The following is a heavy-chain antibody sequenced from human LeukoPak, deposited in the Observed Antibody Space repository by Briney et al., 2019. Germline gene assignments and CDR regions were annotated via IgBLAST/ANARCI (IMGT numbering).Heavy chain of an antibody. CDR2: ISSNGGST. D-gene: IGHD6-19*01. CDR1: GFTFSSYA. Sequence: GGSLRLSCAASGFTFSSYAMHWVRQAPGKGLEYVSAISSNGGSTYYANSVKGRFTISRDNSKNTLYLQMGSLRADDMAVYYCARAPRGAVAGYYFDYWGQGTLVTVSS. V-gene: IGHV3-64*01. J-gene: IGHJ4*02. CDR3: ARAPRGAVAGYYFDY.